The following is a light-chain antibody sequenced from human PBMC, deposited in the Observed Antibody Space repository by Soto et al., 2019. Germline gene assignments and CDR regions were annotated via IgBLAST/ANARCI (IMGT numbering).Light chain of an antibody. CDR1: QTVNSH. Sequence: EIVMTQSPATLSVSPGERATLSCRASQTVNSHLAWYMQQPGQAPRLLIYASSTRATGIPARFSGSGFGTEFTLAISSLQSVDFAVYYCQQYNDWPLSFGGGTKVEIK. J-gene: IGKJ4*01. CDR2: ASS. CDR3: QQYNDWPLS. V-gene: IGKV3-15*01.